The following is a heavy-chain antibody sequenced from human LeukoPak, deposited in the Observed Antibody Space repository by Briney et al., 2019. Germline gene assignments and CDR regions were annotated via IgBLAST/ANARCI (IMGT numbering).Heavy chain of an antibody. CDR1: GFTFSSYG. Sequence: GSLRLSCAASGFTFSSYGMHWVRQAPGKGLEWVAFIRYDGSNKYYADSVKGRSTISRDNSKNTLYLQMNSLRAEDTAVYYCARGVNGAYYVDYWGQGTLVTVSS. J-gene: IGHJ4*02. CDR2: IRYDGSNK. D-gene: IGHD2-21*02. V-gene: IGHV3-30*02. CDR3: ARGVNGAYYVDY.